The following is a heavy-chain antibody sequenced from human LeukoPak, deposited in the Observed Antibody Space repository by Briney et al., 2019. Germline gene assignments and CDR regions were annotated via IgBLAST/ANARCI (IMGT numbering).Heavy chain of an antibody. CDR1: GYTFTSYY. CDR3: GISSSLTGYFDY. D-gene: IGHD6-13*01. J-gene: IGHJ4*02. CDR2: INPSGGST. Sequence: ASVKVSCKASGYTFTSYYMHWVRQAPGQGLEWMGIINPSGGSTSYAQKFQGRVTMTRDTSTSTVYMELSSLRSEDTAVYYCGISSSLTGYFDYWGQGTLVTVSS. V-gene: IGHV1-46*01.